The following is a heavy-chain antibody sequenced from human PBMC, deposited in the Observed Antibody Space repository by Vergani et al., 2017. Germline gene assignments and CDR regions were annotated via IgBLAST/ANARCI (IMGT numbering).Heavy chain of an antibody. J-gene: IGHJ4*02. D-gene: IGHD5-12*01. Sequence: EVQLLESGGGLVQPGGSLRLSCAASGFTFSSYAMSWVRPAPGKGLEWVSAISGSGGSTYYADSVKGRFTISRDNSKNTLYLQMNSLRAEDTAVYYCARVDKGGYDYRYFDYWGQGTLVTVSS. CDR2: ISGSGGST. CDR1: GFTFSSYA. V-gene: IGHV3-23*01. CDR3: ARVDKGGYDYRYFDY.